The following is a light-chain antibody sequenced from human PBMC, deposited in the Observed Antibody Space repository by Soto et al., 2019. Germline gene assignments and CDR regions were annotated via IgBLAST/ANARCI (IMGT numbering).Light chain of an antibody. CDR3: SSYAGSNNYV. V-gene: IGLV2-8*01. J-gene: IGLJ1*01. Sequence: QSALTQPPSASGSPGQSVTISCTGTSSDVGAHNFVSWHQQHPGKAPQLMVYEVSKRPSGVPDRFSGSKSGNTASLTVSGLQAEDEADYYCSSYAGSNNYVFGTWTKLTFL. CDR2: EVS. CDR1: SSDVGAHNF.